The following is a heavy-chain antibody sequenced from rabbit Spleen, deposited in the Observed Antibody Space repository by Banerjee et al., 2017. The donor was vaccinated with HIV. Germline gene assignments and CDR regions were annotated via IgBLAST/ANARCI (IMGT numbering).Heavy chain of an antibody. J-gene: IGHJ4*01. CDR1: GFDFSSYY. V-gene: IGHV1S7*01. D-gene: IGHD1-1*01. Sequence: QSLEESGGGLVQPGGSLKLSCKASGFDFSSYYMSWVRQAPGKGLEWIGYFDPVFGSTYYASWVNGQFTISSHNAQNMLYLQLNSLTAADTATYFCARDLTSVIGWNFNLWGQGTLVTVS. CDR2: FDPVFGST. CDR3: ARDLTSVIGWNFNL.